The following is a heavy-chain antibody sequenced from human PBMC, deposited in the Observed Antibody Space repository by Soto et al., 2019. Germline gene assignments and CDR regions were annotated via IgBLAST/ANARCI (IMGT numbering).Heavy chain of an antibody. CDR3: ARVVQARIWGSYRLSHFDY. J-gene: IGHJ4*02. CDR2: IKQDGSEK. Sequence: GGSLRLSCAASGFTFSSYWMSWVRQAPGKGLERVANIKQDGSEKYYVDSVKGRFTISRDNAKNSLYLQMNSLRAEDTAVFFCARVVQARIWGSYRLSHFDYWGQGTLVTVSS. CDR1: GFTFSSYW. D-gene: IGHD3-16*02. V-gene: IGHV3-7*01.